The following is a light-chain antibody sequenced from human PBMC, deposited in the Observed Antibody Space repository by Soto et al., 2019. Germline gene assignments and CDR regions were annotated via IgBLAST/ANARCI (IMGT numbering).Light chain of an antibody. CDR2: GAS. CDR3: QQYNIWPPHT. V-gene: IGKV3-15*01. CDR1: QRVSSN. J-gene: IGKJ2*01. Sequence: EVEMTQSPATVSVSPGERVTLSCRASQRVSSNVAWYQQKPGQAPRVLIFGASTRATGTPARFSGSGSGTEFTLTISSLQPEDFAVYYCQQYNIWPPHTFGQGTKLEIK.